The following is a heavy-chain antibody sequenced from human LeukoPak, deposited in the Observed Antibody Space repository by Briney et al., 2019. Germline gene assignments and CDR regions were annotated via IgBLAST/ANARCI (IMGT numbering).Heavy chain of an antibody. CDR2: IRGGGGDT. CDR3: ATSSGWYPKYFDY. Sequence: GGSLRLSCAASGFTFSSYPMSWVRQAPGKGLEWVSAIRGGGGDTYYADSEKGRFTISRDNSKNTLYLQMNSLRAEDTALYYCATSSGWYPKYFDYWGQGTLVTVSS. V-gene: IGHV3-23*01. J-gene: IGHJ4*02. D-gene: IGHD6-19*01. CDR1: GFTFSSYP.